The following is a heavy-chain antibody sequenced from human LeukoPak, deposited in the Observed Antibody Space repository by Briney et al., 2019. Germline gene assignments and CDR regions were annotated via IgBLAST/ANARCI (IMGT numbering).Heavy chain of an antibody. D-gene: IGHD6-13*01. CDR3: ARDGTAPGLYLDF. V-gene: IGHV3-7*01. CDR2: IKQDGGEE. J-gene: IGHJ4*01. Sequence: GGSLRLSCGVSGFTFSSYWMNWVRQAPGKGLEWVASIKQDGGEESYVDSVKGRFTISRDNARNSLYLQMSSLRAEDTAVYYCARDGTAPGLYLDFWGQGTLVTVSS. CDR1: GFTFSSYW.